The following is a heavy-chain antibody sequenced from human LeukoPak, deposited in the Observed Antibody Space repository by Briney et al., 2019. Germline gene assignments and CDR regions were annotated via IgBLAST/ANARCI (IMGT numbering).Heavy chain of an antibody. D-gene: IGHD3-22*01. J-gene: IGHJ4*02. V-gene: IGHV3-23*01. CDR3: AKRGVVIRVILVGFHKEAYYFDS. Sequence: RSGGSLRLSCVVSGITLANYGMSWVRQAPGKGLEWVAGVSGSGGSTNYADSVKGRFTISRDNPKNTLYLQMNSLRAEDTAVYFCAKRGVVIRVILVGFHKEAYYFDSWGQGALVTVSS. CDR1: GITLANYG. CDR2: VSGSGGST.